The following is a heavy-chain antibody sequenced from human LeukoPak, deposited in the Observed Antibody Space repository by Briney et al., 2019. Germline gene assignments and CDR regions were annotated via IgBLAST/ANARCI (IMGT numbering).Heavy chain of an antibody. Sequence: SETLSLTCTVSGGSIISYYWSWIRQPPGKGLEWIGYIYYSGSTKYNPSLKSRVTISVDTSKNQFSLKLSSVTAADTAVYYCARVGSSSWYDTAYYFDYWGQGTLVTVSS. D-gene: IGHD6-13*01. CDR2: IYYSGST. V-gene: IGHV4-59*12. CDR3: ARVGSSSWYDTAYYFDY. J-gene: IGHJ4*02. CDR1: GGSIISYY.